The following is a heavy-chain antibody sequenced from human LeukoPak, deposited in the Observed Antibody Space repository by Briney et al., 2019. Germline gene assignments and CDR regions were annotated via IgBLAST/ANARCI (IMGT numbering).Heavy chain of an antibody. CDR2: INYSGST. J-gene: IGHJ6*02. CDR3: ARGRSRYCSSTSCLRGLDV. D-gene: IGHD2-2*01. V-gene: IGHV4-34*01. CDR1: GGSFSDYF. Sequence: SETLSLTCAVYGGSFSDYFWSWIRQPPGKGLEWIGEINYSGSTNYNLSLKSRVTISVATSKNQFSLKLSSVTAADTAVYYCARGRSRYCSSTSCLRGLDVWGHGTTVTVSS.